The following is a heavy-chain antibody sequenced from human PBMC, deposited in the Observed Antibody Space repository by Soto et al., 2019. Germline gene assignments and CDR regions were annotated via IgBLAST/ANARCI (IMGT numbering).Heavy chain of an antibody. V-gene: IGHV3-21*01. J-gene: IGHJ4*02. Sequence: PGGSLRLSCATSGFTFSSCDMNWVRQAPGKGLEWVSFISSRASYMYYANPVKGRFTISRDNSKKSLYLQMNSLRDEYTAVYYGARLCVDTGTSITIPSDYCGQ. D-gene: IGHD5-18*01. CDR3: ARLCVDTGTSITIPSDY. CDR2: ISSRASYM. CDR1: GFTFSSCD.